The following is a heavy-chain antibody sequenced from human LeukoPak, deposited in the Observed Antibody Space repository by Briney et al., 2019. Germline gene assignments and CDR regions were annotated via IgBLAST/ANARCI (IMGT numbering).Heavy chain of an antibody. Sequence: GRSLRLSCAASGFTFDDYAMHWVRRAPGKGLEWVSGISWNSGSIGYADSVKGRFTISRDNAKNSLYLQMNSLRAEDTALYYCAKDIGSGWYWSSTLDYWGQGTLVTVSS. V-gene: IGHV3-9*01. D-gene: IGHD6-19*01. CDR1: GFTFDDYA. CDR2: ISWNSGSI. J-gene: IGHJ4*02. CDR3: AKDIGSGWYWSSTLDY.